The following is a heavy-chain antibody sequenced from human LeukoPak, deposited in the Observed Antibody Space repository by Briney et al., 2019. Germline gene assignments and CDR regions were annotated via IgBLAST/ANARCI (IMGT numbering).Heavy chain of an antibody. V-gene: IGHV3-30*02. CDR3: ANGYGSGSHNDAFDI. D-gene: IGHD3-10*01. Sequence: PGGSLRLSCAASGFTFSSYGMHWVRQAPGTGLEWVAFIRYDGSNKYYADSVKGRFTISRDNSKNTLYLQMNSLRAEDTAVYYCANGYGSGSHNDAFDIWGQGTMVTVSS. CDR1: GFTFSSYG. CDR2: IRYDGSNK. J-gene: IGHJ3*02.